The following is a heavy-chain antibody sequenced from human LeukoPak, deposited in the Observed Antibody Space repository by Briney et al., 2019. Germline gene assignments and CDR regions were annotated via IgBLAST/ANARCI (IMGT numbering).Heavy chain of an antibody. V-gene: IGHV3-66*01. Sequence: GGSLRLSCAASGFTVSSNYMNWVRQAPGKGLEWVSVIYSGGSTYYADSVKGRFTISRDTSKNTLYLQMNSLRAEDTAVYYCARGGLWYYYGSGSYYGAFDIWGQGTMVTVSS. D-gene: IGHD3-10*01. J-gene: IGHJ3*02. CDR2: IYSGGST. CDR1: GFTVSSNY. CDR3: ARGGLWYYYGSGSYYGAFDI.